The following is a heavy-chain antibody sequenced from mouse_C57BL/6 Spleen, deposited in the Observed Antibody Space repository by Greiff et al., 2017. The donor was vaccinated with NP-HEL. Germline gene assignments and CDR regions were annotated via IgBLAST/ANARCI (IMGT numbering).Heavy chain of an antibody. CDR1: GYTFTDYN. CDR3: ARNYGSSHERYFDV. Sequence: EVQLQQSGPELVKPGASVKMSCKASGYTFTDYNMHWVKQSHGKSLEWIGYINPNNGGTSYNQKFKGKATLTVNKSSSTAYMELRSLTSEDSAVYYCARNYGSSHERYFDVWGTGTTVTVSS. D-gene: IGHD1-1*01. CDR2: INPNNGGT. J-gene: IGHJ1*03. V-gene: IGHV1-22*01.